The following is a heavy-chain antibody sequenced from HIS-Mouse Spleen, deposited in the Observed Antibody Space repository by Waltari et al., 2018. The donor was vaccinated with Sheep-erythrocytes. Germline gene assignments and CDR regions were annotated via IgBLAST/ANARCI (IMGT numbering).Heavy chain of an antibody. J-gene: IGHJ3*02. V-gene: IGHV4-34*01. D-gene: IGHD6-19*01. Sequence: QVQLQQWGAGLLKPSETLSLTCAVYGGSFSGYYWSWIRQPPGKGLAWIGEINHSGSTNYIPSLKSRVTISVDTSKNQFSLKLSSVTAADTAVYYCALSVDLAGAFDIWGQGTMVTVSS. CDR1: GGSFSGYY. CDR2: INHSGST. CDR3: ALSVDLAGAFDI.